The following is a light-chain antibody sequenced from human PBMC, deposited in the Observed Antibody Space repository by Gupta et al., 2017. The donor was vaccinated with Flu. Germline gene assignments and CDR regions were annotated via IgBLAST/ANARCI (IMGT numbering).Light chain of an antibody. V-gene: IGKV1-39*01. J-gene: IGKJ2*01. CDR1: QTIYNY. CDR2: ASS. Sequence: GDIVTITCRASQTIYNYLNWYQHTPGKAPQVLIYASSKLQSGVPSRFSGSGSGTHFTLTISSLQPEDFAIYYCQQGYITPLTFGQGTKLEIK. CDR3: QQGYITPLT.